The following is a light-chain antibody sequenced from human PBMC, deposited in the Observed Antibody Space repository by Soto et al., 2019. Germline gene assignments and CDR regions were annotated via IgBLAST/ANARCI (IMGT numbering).Light chain of an antibody. CDR2: DAS. CDR1: QSISSN. CDR3: QQYNNRLKWT. Sequence: EIVMTQSPATLSVSPGERVTLSCRASQSISSNLAWYQQKPAQGPRLLIYDASTRATGIPDRVSGSGSGTDLTLTISSLRSEDFAVYCCQQYNNRLKWTFGQGTEVEIK. J-gene: IGKJ1*01. V-gene: IGKV3-15*01.